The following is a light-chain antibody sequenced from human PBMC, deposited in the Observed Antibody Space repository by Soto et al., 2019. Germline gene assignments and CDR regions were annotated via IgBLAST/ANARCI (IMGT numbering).Light chain of an antibody. Sequence: DIQITHSPSTLSSAVGDRVTITCRASQNINRWLAWYQQKPGKAPKLLIYDASTLESGVPSRFSGSGSGTEFTLTISSLRPDDFATYYCQHYSGDRATFGQGTKVDIK. CDR3: QHYSGDRAT. CDR2: DAS. J-gene: IGKJ1*01. CDR1: QNINRW. V-gene: IGKV1-5*01.